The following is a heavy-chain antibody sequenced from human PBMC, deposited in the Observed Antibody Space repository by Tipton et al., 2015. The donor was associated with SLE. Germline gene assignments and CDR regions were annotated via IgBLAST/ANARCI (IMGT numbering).Heavy chain of an antibody. CDR3: ARGVTLWFGEKDYGMDV. Sequence: SLRLSCAASGFTFSSYSMNWVRQAPGKGLEWVSYISSSSSTIYYADSVKGRFTISRDNAKNSLYLQMNSLRAEDTAVYYCARGVTLWFGEKDYGMDVWGQGTTVTVSS. D-gene: IGHD3-10*01. CDR2: ISSSSSTI. J-gene: IGHJ6*02. V-gene: IGHV3-48*01. CDR1: GFTFSSYS.